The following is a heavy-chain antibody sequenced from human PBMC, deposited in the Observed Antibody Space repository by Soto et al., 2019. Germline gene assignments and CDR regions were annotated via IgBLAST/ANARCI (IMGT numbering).Heavy chain of an antibody. J-gene: IGHJ4*02. CDR3: AKDLYIAARHPGPFDY. Sequence: GGSLRLSCAASVFTLSSYAMSWVRQAPGKGLEWVSAISGSDGSTDYADSVKGRFTISRDNSKNTLYLQMNSLRAEDTAVYYCAKDLYIAARHPGPFDYWGQGTLVTVSS. CDR2: ISGSDGST. V-gene: IGHV3-23*01. D-gene: IGHD6-6*01. CDR1: VFTLSSYA.